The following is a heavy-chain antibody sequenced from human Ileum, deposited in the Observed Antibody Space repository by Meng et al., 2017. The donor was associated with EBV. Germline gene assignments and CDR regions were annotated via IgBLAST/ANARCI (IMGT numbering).Heavy chain of an antibody. CDR2: IETDGSTT. D-gene: IGHD3/OR15-3a*01. CDR1: GFTFSNSW. J-gene: IGHJ4*02. V-gene: IGHV3-74*01. CDR3: VRGGLGPWY. Sequence: VACGGGFVQPGGFLRLSCAASGFTFSNSWMHWLRQAPGKGLVWVSHIETDGSTTNYAGSVKGRFTISRDNAKNTLSLQMNSLRVEDTAVYYCVRGGLGPWYWGQGTLVTVSS.